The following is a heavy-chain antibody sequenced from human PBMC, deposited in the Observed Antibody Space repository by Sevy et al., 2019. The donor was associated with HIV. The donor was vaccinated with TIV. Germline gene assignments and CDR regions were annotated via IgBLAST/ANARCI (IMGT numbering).Heavy chain of an antibody. Sequence: ASVKVSCKASGYTFTSYGISWVRQAPGQGLEWMGWISAYNGNTNYAQKLQGRVTMTTDTSTSTAYMELRSLRSDDTAVYYCARVLFSAYASGDDYYMDVWGKGTTVTVSS. J-gene: IGHJ6*03. D-gene: IGHD3-10*01. CDR1: GYTFTSYG. CDR2: ISAYNGNT. V-gene: IGHV1-18*01. CDR3: ARVLFSAYASGDDYYMDV.